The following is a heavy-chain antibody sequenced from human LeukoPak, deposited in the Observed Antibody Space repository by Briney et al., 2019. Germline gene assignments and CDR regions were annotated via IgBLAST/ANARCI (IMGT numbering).Heavy chain of an antibody. D-gene: IGHD3-10*01. CDR2: IYYSGST. V-gene: IGHV4-59*01. CDR1: GGSIDSYY. Sequence: SETLSLTCTVSGGSIDSYYWSWIRQPPGKGLEWIGFIYYSGSTKYNPSLKSRVTISMDGSTNQFSLKLTSVTAADTAVYYCARESFGSGRNNWFDPWGQGTLVTVSS. J-gene: IGHJ5*02. CDR3: ARESFGSGRNNWFDP.